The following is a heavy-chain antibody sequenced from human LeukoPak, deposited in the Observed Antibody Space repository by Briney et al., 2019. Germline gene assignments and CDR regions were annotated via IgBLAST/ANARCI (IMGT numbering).Heavy chain of an antibody. V-gene: IGHV4-34*01. Sequence: SETLSLTCAVYGGSLSGYYWSWIRQPPGKGLEWIGEINHSGSTNYNPSLKSRVTISVDTSKNQFSLKLSSVTAADTAVYYCARGIRLDYWGQGTLVTVSS. J-gene: IGHJ4*02. CDR1: GGSLSGYY. CDR2: INHSGST. CDR3: ARGIRLDY. D-gene: IGHD3-3*02.